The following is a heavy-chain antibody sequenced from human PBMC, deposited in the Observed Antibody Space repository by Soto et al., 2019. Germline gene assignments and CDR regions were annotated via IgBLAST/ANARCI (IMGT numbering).Heavy chain of an antibody. CDR1: GFTFSSYS. V-gene: IGHV3-21*01. CDR3: ARDYDILPGYFGGPEYFQH. J-gene: IGHJ1*01. D-gene: IGHD3-9*01. CDR2: ISSSSSYI. Sequence: PGGSLRLSCAASGFTFSSYSMNWVRQAPGKGLEWVSSISSSSSYIYYADSVKGRFTISRGIPKNSLYLQMNSLRAEDTAVYYCARDYDILPGYFGGPEYFQHWGQGTMVTVS.